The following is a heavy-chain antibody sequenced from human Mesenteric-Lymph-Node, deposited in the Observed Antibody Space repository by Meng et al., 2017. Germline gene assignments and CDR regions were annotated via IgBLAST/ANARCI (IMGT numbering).Heavy chain of an antibody. CDR3: AREARGTKRTYYYGSGSYYKDY. V-gene: IGHV3-74*01. D-gene: IGHD3-10*01. J-gene: IGHJ4*02. Sequence: GESLKISCAASGFTFSSYWMHWVRQAPGKGLVWVSRINSDGSSTSYADSVKGRFTISRDNAKNTLYLQMNSLRAEDTAVYYCAREARGTKRTYYYGSGSYYKDYWGQGTLVTVSS. CDR2: INSDGSST. CDR1: GFTFSSYW.